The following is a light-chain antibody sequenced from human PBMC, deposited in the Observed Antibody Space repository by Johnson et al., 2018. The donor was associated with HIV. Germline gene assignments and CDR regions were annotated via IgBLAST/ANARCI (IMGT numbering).Light chain of an antibody. Sequence: QLVLSQPPSVSAAPGQNITISCSGSSSNIENNYISWYQQLPGTAPKLLVYENVKRPSGIPDRFSGSKSGTSATLGITGLQTGDEADYYCGTWDSSLSANVFGTGTKVTVL. V-gene: IGLV1-51*02. CDR2: ENV. J-gene: IGLJ1*01. CDR3: GTWDSSLSANV. CDR1: SSNIENNY.